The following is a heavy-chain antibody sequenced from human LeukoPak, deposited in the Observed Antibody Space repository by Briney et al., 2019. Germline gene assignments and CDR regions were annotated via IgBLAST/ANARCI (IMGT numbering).Heavy chain of an antibody. D-gene: IGHD3-10*01. J-gene: IGHJ4*02. CDR2: MNPNSGNT. CDR3: ARGQGLWIGELQSSDY. CDR1: GYTFTSYD. Sequence: ASVKVSCKASGYTFTSYDINWVRQATGQGLEWMGWMNPNSGNTGYAQKFQGRVTMTRNTSISTAYMELSSLRSEDTAVYYCARGQGLWIGELQSSDYWGQGTLVTVSS. V-gene: IGHV1-8*01.